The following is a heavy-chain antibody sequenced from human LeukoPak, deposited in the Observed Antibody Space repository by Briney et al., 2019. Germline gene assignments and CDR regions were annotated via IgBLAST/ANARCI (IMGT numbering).Heavy chain of an antibody. D-gene: IGHD2-15*01. J-gene: IGHJ3*02. Sequence: GGSLRLSCAASGFTFSSYSMNWVRQAPGKGLEWVSSISSSSYIYYADSVKGRFTISRDNAKNSLYLQMNSLRAEDTAVYYCARLGYCSGGSCYPPAFDIWGQGTMVTVSS. CDR1: GFTFSSYS. CDR2: ISSSSYI. CDR3: ARLGYCSGGSCYPPAFDI. V-gene: IGHV3-21*01.